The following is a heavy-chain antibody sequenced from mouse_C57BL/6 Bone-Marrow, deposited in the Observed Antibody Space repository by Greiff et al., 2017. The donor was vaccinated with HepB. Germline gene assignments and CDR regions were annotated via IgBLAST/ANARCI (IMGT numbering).Heavy chain of an antibody. CDR3: TTHGSSPYAMDY. CDR2: IDPEDGDT. CDR1: GFNIKDYY. J-gene: IGHJ4*01. D-gene: IGHD1-1*01. V-gene: IGHV14-1*01. Sequence: EVQLQQSGAELVRPGASVKLSCTASGFNIKDYYMHWVKQRPEQGLEWIGRIDPEDGDTEYAPKFQGKATMTADTSSNTAYLQLSSLTSEDTAVYYCTTHGSSPYAMDYWGQGTSVTVSS.